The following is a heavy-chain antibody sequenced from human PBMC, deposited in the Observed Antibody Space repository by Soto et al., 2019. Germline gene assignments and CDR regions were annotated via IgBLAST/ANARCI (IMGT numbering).Heavy chain of an antibody. J-gene: IGHJ4*02. CDR2: IYPGDSDT. CDR1: EYSCTNYW. V-gene: IGHV5-51*01. CDR3: ARHAAYCSSTSCSQNDY. Sequence: ESLKISFKGSEYSCTNYWIAWVRQIPGKGLEWMGVIYPGDSDTIYSPSFQGQVTMSADKSINTAYLQWSSLKASDTAMYYCARHAAYCSSTSCSQNDYWGQGTLVTVSS. D-gene: IGHD2-2*01.